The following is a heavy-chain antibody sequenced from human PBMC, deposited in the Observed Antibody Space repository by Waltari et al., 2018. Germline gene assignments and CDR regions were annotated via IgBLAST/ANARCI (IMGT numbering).Heavy chain of an antibody. CDR2: IYPGGET. CDR3: ARRGRLSSYFFDY. J-gene: IGHJ4*02. CDR1: GYSISVGDF. V-gene: IGHV4-38-2*01. D-gene: IGHD2-15*01. Sequence: QLHLQESGPGLLKPSETLSLTCAVSGYSISVGDFWGWIRQPPGQGLEWIGSIYPGGETYFNPSLKSRVTRSVDKSKNQYSLNLRSMTAADTAVYYCARRGRLSSYFFDYWGQGTLVTVSS.